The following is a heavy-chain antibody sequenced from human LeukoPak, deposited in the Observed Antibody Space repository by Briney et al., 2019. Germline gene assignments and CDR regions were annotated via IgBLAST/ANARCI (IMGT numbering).Heavy chain of an antibody. V-gene: IGHV3-23*01. D-gene: IGHD3-22*01. J-gene: IGHJ4*02. CDR2: ISGSGDRT. CDR1: GFTFSNYA. CDR3: AKGSLVYDSSGYLSP. Sequence: PGGSLRLSCAASGFTFSNYAMSWVRQAPGKGLEWVSVISGSGDRTYYADSVKGRFTISKDNSMNTLYLQMNSLTADDTAVYYCAKGSLVYDSSGYLSPWGQGTLVTVSS.